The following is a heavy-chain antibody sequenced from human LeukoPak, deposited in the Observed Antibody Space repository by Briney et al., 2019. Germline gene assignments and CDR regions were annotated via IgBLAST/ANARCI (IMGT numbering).Heavy chain of an antibody. CDR3: ARAEKVERATLSFNWVRPERRYYSGLDV. Sequence: SETLSLTCAIHGVPFSNYCWSWIRQSPGRELEWLGDIDHDGDATHNPSLRSRIGTAIDTSKNQFSLRLNSVTAADTAVYYCARAEKVERATLSFNWVRPERRYYSGLDVWGQGSAVIVSS. J-gene: IGHJ6*02. D-gene: IGHD1-14*01. CDR2: IDHDGDA. CDR1: GVPFSNYC. V-gene: IGHV4-34*01.